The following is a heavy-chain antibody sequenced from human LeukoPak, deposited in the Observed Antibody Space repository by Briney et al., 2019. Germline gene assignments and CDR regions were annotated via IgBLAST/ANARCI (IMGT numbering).Heavy chain of an antibody. J-gene: IGHJ2*01. D-gene: IGHD2-2*01. Sequence: PGGSLRLSCAASGFTFSSYSMNWVRQAPGKGLEWVSYISSSSSTIYYADSVKGRFTISRDNAKNSLYLQMNSLRAEDTAVYYCARSSLVVPARFFDLWGRGTLVTVSS. V-gene: IGHV3-48*01. CDR2: ISSSSSTI. CDR3: ARSSLVVPARFFDL. CDR1: GFTFSSYS.